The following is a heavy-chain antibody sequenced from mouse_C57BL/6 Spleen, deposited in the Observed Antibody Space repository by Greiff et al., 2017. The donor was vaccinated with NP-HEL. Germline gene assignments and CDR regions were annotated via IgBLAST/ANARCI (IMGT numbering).Heavy chain of an antibody. CDR3: ARPPQIRLRYFDV. V-gene: IGHV5-17*01. J-gene: IGHJ1*03. D-gene: IGHD3-2*02. CDR1: GFTFSDYG. CDR2: ISSGSSTI. Sequence: EVMLVESGGGLVKPGGSLKLSCAASGFTFSDYGMHWVRQAPEKGLEWVAYISSGSSTIYYADTVKGRFTISRDNAKNTLFLQMTSLRSEDTAMYYCARPPQIRLRYFDVWGTGTTVTVSS.